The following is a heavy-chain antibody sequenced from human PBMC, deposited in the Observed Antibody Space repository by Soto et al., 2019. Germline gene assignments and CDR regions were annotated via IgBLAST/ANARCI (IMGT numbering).Heavy chain of an antibody. J-gene: IGHJ5*02. CDR2: IYYSGST. V-gene: IGHV4-30-4*01. CDR1: GGSISSGDYY. CDR3: VREVDTAMVTFGNWCDP. D-gene: IGHD5-18*01. Sequence: QVQLQESGPGLVKPSQTLSLTCTVSGGSISSGDYYWSWIRQPPGKGLEWIGYIYYSGSTYYNPSPKSRVTISVDTSKNQFSLKLSSVTAADTAVYYCVREVDTAMVTFGNWCDPWGQGTRVTVSS.